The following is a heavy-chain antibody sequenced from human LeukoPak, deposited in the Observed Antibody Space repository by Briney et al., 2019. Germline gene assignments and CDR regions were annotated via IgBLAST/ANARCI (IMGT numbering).Heavy chain of an antibody. CDR3: ARDPKKRSIFDY. J-gene: IGHJ4*02. V-gene: IGHV1-2*06. D-gene: IGHD6-13*01. CDR1: GYTFTGYY. Sequence: AASVKVSCKASGYTFTGYYMHWVRQAPGQGLEWMGRINPNSGGTNYAQKFQGRVTMTRDTSISTAYMELSRLRSDDTAVYYCARDPKKRSIFDYWGQGTLVTVSS. CDR2: INPNSGGT.